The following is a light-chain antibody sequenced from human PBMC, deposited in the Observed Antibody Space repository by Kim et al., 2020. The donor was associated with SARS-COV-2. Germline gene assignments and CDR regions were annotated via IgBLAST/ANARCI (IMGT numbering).Light chain of an antibody. CDR1: SSNIGGNS. V-gene: IGLV1-44*01. Sequence: PWQRVTISCSGSSSNIGGNSVNWYQQLPGTAPKLLIYANNQRPSGVPDRFSGSKSGTSASLAISGLQSEDEADYYCAAWDDSLKWVFGGGTQLTVL. J-gene: IGLJ3*02. CDR2: ANN. CDR3: AAWDDSLKWV.